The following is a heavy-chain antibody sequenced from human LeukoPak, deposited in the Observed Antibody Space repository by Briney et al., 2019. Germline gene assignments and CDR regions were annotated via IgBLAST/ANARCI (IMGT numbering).Heavy chain of an antibody. J-gene: IGHJ6*03. V-gene: IGHV3-7*01. Sequence: GGSLRLSCAASGFTFNNYFMRWVRQAPGKGLEWVANIKQDGSEKYYVDSVKGRFTISRDNAKNSLYLQMNSLRAEDTAVYYCAGGYYYTDVWGKGTTVTVSS. CDR1: GFTFNNYF. CDR3: AGGYYYTDV. CDR2: IKQDGSEK.